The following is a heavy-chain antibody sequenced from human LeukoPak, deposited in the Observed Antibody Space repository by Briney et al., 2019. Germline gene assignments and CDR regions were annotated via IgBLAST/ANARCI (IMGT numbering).Heavy chain of an antibody. V-gene: IGHV4-59*01. Sequence: SETLSLTCTVSGGSISSYYWSWIRQPPGKGLEWIGYIHYSGSTNYNPSLKSRVTISVDTSKNQFSLKLSSVTAADTAVYYCARVGRDGLRGMGNYYMDVWGKGTTVTVSS. CDR2: IHYSGST. CDR3: ARVGRDGLRGMGNYYMDV. D-gene: IGHD3-10*01. CDR1: GGSISSYY. J-gene: IGHJ6*03.